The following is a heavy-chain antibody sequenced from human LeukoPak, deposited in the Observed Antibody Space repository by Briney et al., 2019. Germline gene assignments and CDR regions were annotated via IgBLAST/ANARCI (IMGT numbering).Heavy chain of an antibody. J-gene: IGHJ4*02. CDR2: ISGSGGST. CDR3: ARGTSSGYFQLYFDY. Sequence: PGGSLRLSCAASGFTFSSYGMSWVRQAPGKGLGWVSAISGSGGSTYYADSVKGRFTISRDNSKNTLYLQMNSLRGEDTAVYYCARGTSSGYFQLYFDYWGQGTLVTVSS. V-gene: IGHV3-23*01. CDR1: GFTFSSYG. D-gene: IGHD3-22*01.